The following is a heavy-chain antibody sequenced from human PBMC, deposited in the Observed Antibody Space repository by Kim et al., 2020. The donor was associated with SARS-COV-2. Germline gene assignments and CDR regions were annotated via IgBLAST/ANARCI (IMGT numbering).Heavy chain of an antibody. Sequence: SETLSLTCAVYGGSFSGYYWSWIRQPPGKGLEWIGEINHSGSTNYNPSLKSRVTISEDTSKNQFSLKLSSVTAADTAVYYCARGPGIAAATDFDYWGQGTLVTVSS. V-gene: IGHV4-34*01. J-gene: IGHJ4*02. D-gene: IGHD6-13*01. CDR3: ARGPGIAAATDFDY. CDR2: INHSGST. CDR1: GGSFSGYY.